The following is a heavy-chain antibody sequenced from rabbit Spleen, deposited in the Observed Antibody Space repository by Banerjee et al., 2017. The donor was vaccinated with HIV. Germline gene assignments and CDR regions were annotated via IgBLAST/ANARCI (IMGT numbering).Heavy chain of an antibody. CDR2: SYAGSSGST. J-gene: IGHJ6*01. Sequence: QEQLVESGGGLVTPGGSLTLTCKVSGFSFSVGYDMCWVRQAPGKGLEWIACSYAGSSGSTYSAIWAKGRFTISKTSSTTVTLQMTSLTAADTATYFCARDTGTSFSTYGMDLWGPGTLVTVS. CDR3: ARDTGTSFSTYGMDL. D-gene: IGHD7-1*01. V-gene: IGHV1S45*01. CDR1: GFSFSVGYD.